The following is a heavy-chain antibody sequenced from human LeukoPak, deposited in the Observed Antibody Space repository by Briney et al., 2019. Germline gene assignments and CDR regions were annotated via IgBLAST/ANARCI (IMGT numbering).Heavy chain of an antibody. Sequence: GGSLRLSCVASGFTFRAYAIDWVRQAPGKGLEWVAVISYDGSNKYYADSVKGRFTISRDNSKNTLYLQMNSLRAEDTAVYYCATLKGDSSGLGPVDYWGQGTLVTVSS. J-gene: IGHJ4*02. CDR1: GFTFRAYA. V-gene: IGHV3-30*01. CDR3: ATLKGDSSGLGPVDY. D-gene: IGHD3-22*01. CDR2: ISYDGSNK.